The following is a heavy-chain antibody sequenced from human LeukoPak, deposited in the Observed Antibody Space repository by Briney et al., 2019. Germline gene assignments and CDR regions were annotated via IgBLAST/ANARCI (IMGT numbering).Heavy chain of an antibody. J-gene: IGHJ6*02. D-gene: IGHD2-15*01. CDR1: GFSFDDFA. CDR2: ISWNSYT. CDR3: VKDVGGCSGGSCYKYFGLDV. Sequence: GGSLRLSCAASGFSFDDFAMHWVRQAPGKGLEWVSSISWNSYTDYADSVRGRFTISKDNTKNFLYLQLNSLRADDTALYYCVKDVGGCSGGSCYKYFGLDVWGQGTPVTVSS. V-gene: IGHV3-9*01.